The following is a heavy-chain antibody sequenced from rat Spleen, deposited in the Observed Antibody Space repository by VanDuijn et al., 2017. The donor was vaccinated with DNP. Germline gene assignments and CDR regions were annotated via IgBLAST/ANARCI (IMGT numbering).Heavy chain of an antibody. Sequence: QVQLKESGPGLVQPSQTLSLTCTVSGFSLTRYGVSWVRQPPGKGLEWIAAISSGGDTYYHSALKSRLSISRDTSKSQVFLKMNSLRSEDMATYYCARYSLIKRVWDYWGQGVTVTVSS. D-gene: IGHD4-1*01. CDR2: ISSGGDT. V-gene: IGHV2S12*01. CDR3: ARYSLIKRVWDY. CDR1: GFSLTRYG. J-gene: IGHJ2*01.